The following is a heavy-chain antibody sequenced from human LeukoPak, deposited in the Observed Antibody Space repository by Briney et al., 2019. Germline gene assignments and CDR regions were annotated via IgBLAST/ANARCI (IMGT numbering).Heavy chain of an antibody. D-gene: IGHD2-15*01. Sequence: SETLSLTCAVYGGSFSGYYWSWIRQHPGKGLEWIGYIYYSGSTYYNPSLKSRVTISVDTSKNQFSLKLSSVTAADTAVYYCASGCSGGSCYSTYDAFDIWGQGTMVTVSS. V-gene: IGHV4-31*11. CDR1: GGSFSGYY. CDR3: ASGCSGGSCYSTYDAFDI. CDR2: IYYSGST. J-gene: IGHJ3*02.